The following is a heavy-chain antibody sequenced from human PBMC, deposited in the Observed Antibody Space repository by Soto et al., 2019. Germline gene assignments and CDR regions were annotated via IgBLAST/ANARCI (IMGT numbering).Heavy chain of an antibody. J-gene: IGHJ5*02. CDR2: SYWDDEK. Sequence: QITLKESGPTLVKPTQTLTLTCSFSGFSLSNSGVGVGWIRQSPGKALEWLALSYWDDEKRYNPSLKNRLTIIKDTSKNQVLLIMTNMDPVDTATYYCAHRRNTYYDILTGYSKNWFDPWGQGTLVTVSS. D-gene: IGHD3-9*01. CDR1: GFSLSNSGVG. CDR3: AHRRNTYYDILTGYSKNWFDP. V-gene: IGHV2-5*02.